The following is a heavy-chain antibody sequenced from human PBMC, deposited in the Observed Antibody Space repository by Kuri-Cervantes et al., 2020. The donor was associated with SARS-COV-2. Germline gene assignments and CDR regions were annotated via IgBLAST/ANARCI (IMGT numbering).Heavy chain of an antibody. CDR1: GGSISSSSYY. V-gene: IGHV4-39*01. CDR3: ARHVLVYYGAGSYYDRFDY. D-gene: IGHD3-10*01. J-gene: IGHJ4*02. CDR2: IYYSGST. Sequence: SGTLSLTCTVSGGSISSSSYYWGRIRQPPGKGLEWIGSIYYSGSTYYNPSLKIRVTISVDTSKNQLSLKLNSVSAADTAVYYGARHVLVYYGAGSYYDRFDYWGQGTLVTVSS.